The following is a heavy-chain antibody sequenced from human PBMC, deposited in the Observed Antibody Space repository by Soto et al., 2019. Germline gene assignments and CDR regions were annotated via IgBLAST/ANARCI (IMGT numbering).Heavy chain of an antibody. Sequence: EVQLVESGGGLVQPGGSLRLSCVVSGFSFSDRYIDWVRQAPGKGLEWVGRTRNKARGYSTYYAASVRGRFTISRDESKNSGSLQMNNLKTEDTAVYYCASPPTETTTGDYWGQGSLVTVSS. V-gene: IGHV3-72*01. CDR3: ASPPTETTTGDY. CDR1: GFSFSDRY. CDR2: TRNKARGYST. D-gene: IGHD1-1*01. J-gene: IGHJ4*02.